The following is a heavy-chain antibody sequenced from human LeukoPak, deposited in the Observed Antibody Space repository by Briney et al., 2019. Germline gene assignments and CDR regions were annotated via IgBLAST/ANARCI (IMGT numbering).Heavy chain of an antibody. V-gene: IGHV3-53*01. D-gene: IGHD4-23*01. CDR3: ARDRDYGGFDY. CDR1: GFTVSSNY. CDR2: IYSVGST. J-gene: IGHJ4*02. Sequence: PGGSLRLSCAASGFTVSSNYMSWVRQAPGKGLEWVSVIYSVGSTYYADSVKGRITISRDNSKNTLYLQMSSLRAEDTAVYYCARDRDYGGFDYWGQGTLVTVSS.